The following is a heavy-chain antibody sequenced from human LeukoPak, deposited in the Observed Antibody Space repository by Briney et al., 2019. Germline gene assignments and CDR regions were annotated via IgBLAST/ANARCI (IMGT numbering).Heavy chain of an antibody. CDR1: GFTFSSYG. CDR2: ISYDGSNK. J-gene: IGHJ3*02. Sequence: PGGSLRLSCAASGFTFSSYGMHWVRQAPGKGLEWVAVISYDGSNKYYADSVKGRFTISRDNSKNTLYLQMNSLRAEDTAVYYCAKDLIPMMADAFDIWGQGTMVTVSS. V-gene: IGHV3-30*18. D-gene: IGHD3-22*01. CDR3: AKDLIPMMADAFDI.